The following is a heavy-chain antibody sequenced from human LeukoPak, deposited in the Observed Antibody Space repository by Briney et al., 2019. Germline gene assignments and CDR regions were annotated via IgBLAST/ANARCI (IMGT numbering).Heavy chain of an antibody. CDR2: ISGSGGST. CDR3: ARDKEYYDSSGYYYAFDY. D-gene: IGHD3-22*01. V-gene: IGHV3-23*01. Sequence: PGGSLRLSCAASGFPFSSYAMSWVRQAPGKGLEWVSAISGSGGSTYYADSVKGRFTISRDNSKNTLYLQMNSLRAEDTAVYYCARDKEYYDSSGYYYAFDYRGQGTLVTVSS. CDR1: GFPFSSYA. J-gene: IGHJ4*02.